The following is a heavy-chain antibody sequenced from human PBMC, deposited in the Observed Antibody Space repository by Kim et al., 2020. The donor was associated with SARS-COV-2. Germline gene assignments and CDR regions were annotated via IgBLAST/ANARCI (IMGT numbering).Heavy chain of an antibody. Sequence: NPARKSRVTISVDTYKNQFSLKLSSVTAADTAVYYCAREAYQLLGWFDPWGQGTLVTVSS. CDR3: AREAYQLLGWFDP. V-gene: IGHV4-59*01. D-gene: IGHD2-2*01. J-gene: IGHJ5*02.